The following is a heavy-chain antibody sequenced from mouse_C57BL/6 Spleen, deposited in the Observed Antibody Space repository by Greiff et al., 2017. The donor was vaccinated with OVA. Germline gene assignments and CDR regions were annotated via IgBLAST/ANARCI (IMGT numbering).Heavy chain of an antibody. CDR3: ARGGYDYDFDY. V-gene: IGHV1-82*01. Sequence: QVQLKESGPELVKPGASVKISCKASGYAFSSSWMNWVKQRPGKGLEWIGRIYPGDGDTNYNGKFKGKATLTADKSSSTAYMQLSSLTSEDSAVYCCARGGYDYDFDYWGQGTTLTVSS. D-gene: IGHD2-4*01. J-gene: IGHJ2*01. CDR2: IYPGDGDT. CDR1: GYAFSSSW.